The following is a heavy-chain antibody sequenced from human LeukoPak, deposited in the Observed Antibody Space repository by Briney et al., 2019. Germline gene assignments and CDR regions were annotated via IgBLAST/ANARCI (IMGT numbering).Heavy chain of an antibody. Sequence: PGRSLRLSCAASGFTFSSYGMHWVRQAPGKGLEWVAVIWYDGSNKYYADSVKGRFTISRDNSKNTLYLQMNSLRAEDTAVYCCARELSSSWYGNGFGWFDPWGQGTLVTVSS. J-gene: IGHJ5*02. CDR1: GFTFSSYG. CDR2: IWYDGSNK. D-gene: IGHD6-13*01. V-gene: IGHV3-33*01. CDR3: ARELSSSWYGNGFGWFDP.